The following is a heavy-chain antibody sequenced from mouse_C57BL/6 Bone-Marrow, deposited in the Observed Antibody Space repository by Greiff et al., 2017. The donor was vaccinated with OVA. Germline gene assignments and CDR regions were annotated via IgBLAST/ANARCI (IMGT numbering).Heavy chain of an antibody. CDR2: ISSGSSTI. Sequence: EVKLVESGGGLVKPGGSLKLSCAASGFTFSDYGMHWVRQAPEKGLEWVAYISSGSSTIYYADTVKGRFTISRDNAKNTLFLHMTSRRSEDTAMYYCARRRDFDYWGQGTTLTVSS. CDR3: ARRRDFDY. J-gene: IGHJ2*01. V-gene: IGHV5-17*01. CDR1: GFTFSDYG.